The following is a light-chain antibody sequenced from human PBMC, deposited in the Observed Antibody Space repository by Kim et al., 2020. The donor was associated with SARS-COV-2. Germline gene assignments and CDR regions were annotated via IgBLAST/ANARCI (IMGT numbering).Light chain of an antibody. CDR2: QVN. V-gene: IGLV2-23*02. CDR1: RTDLGTYDL. Sequence: QSITVSCPGTRTDLGTYDLVSWYQLHPGKAPKLMIYQVNKRPSGVSDRFSGSKSGNTASLTISGLKPEDEADYYCCSYAGSSTSMVFGGGTQLTVL. CDR3: CSYAGSSTSMV. J-gene: IGLJ3*02.